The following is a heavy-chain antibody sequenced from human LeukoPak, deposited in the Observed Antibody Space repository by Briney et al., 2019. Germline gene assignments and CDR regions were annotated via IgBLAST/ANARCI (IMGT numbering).Heavy chain of an antibody. D-gene: IGHD6-6*01. J-gene: IGHJ4*02. CDR1: GGSISSSSYY. CDR2: TYYSGST. V-gene: IGHV4-39*01. Sequence: SETLSLTCTVSGGSISSSSYYWGWIRQPPGKGLEWIGSTYYSGSTYYNPSLKSRVTISVDTSKNQFPLKLSSVTAADTAVYYCARGRRNWYSSSPPRYWGQGTLVTVSS. CDR3: ARGRRNWYSSSPPRY.